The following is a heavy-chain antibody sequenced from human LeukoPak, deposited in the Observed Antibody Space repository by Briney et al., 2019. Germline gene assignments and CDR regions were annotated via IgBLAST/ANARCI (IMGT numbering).Heavy chain of an antibody. D-gene: IGHD2-2*01. J-gene: IGHJ6*03. V-gene: IGHV3-21*01. CDR3: ARDYQTYCSSTSCYYMDV. CDR1: GFTFSSYS. CDR2: ISSSSSYI. Sequence: GGSLRLSCAASGFTFSSYSMNWVRQAPGKGLEWVSSISSSSSYIHYADSVKGRFTISRDNAKNTLYLQMNSLRAEDTAVYYCARDYQTYCSSTSCYYMDVWGKGTTVTVSS.